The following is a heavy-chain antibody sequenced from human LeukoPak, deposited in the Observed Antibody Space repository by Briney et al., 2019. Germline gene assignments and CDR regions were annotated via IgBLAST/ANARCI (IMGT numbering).Heavy chain of an antibody. CDR3: AKVASGSYYNWPFDY. D-gene: IGHD1-26*01. CDR2: ISGSGGSK. J-gene: IGHJ4*02. V-gene: IGHV3-23*01. Sequence: GGSLRLSCAASGFTFSTYAMSWVRQAPGKGLEWVSAISGSGGSKYYADSVKGRVTISRDNSKNTLYLQMNSLRAEDTAVYYCAKVASGSYYNWPFDYWGQGTLVTVSS. CDR1: GFTFSTYA.